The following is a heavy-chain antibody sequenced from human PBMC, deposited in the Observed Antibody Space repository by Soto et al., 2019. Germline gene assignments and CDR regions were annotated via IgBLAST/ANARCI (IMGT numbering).Heavy chain of an antibody. Sequence: QVQLVQSGAEVKKPGASVKVSCKASGYTFTSYGISWVRQAPGQGLEWMGWISAYNGNTNYAQQLQGRVTMTTDTSPSTAYMERRSRSSDDTAVYYCARDGLRWLRSYYYGMDVWAHGTTVTVSS. CDR1: GYTFTSYG. CDR3: ARDGLRWLRSYYYGMDV. D-gene: IGHD4-17*01. CDR2: ISAYNGNT. J-gene: IGHJ6*02. V-gene: IGHV1-18*01.